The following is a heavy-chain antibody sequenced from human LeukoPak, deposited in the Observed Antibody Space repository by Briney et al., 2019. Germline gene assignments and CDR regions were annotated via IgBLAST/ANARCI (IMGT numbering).Heavy chain of an antibody. CDR1: GYSISSGYY. CDR3: ARLLDYYGSGSYPFGGAFDI. Sequence: SETLSLTCAVSGYSISSGYYWGWIRPPPGKGLEWIGIIYHSGSTYYNPSLKSRVTISVDTSKNQFSLKLSSVTAADTAVYYCARLLDYYGSGSYPFGGAFDIWGQGTMVTVSS. V-gene: IGHV4-38-2*01. J-gene: IGHJ3*02. CDR2: IYHSGST. D-gene: IGHD3-10*01.